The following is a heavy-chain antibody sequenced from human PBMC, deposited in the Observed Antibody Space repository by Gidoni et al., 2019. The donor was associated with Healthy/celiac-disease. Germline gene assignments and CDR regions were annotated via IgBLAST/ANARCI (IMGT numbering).Heavy chain of an antibody. J-gene: IGHJ6*02. Sequence: EVQLLESGGGLVQPGGSLRLSCAASGFTFSSYAMSWVRQAPGKGLEWVSAISGSGGSTYYTDSVKGRFTISRDNSKNTLYLQMNSLRAEDTAVYYCAKALPYYYDSSGYYYYYYGMDVWGQGTTVTVSS. CDR2: ISGSGGST. D-gene: IGHD3-22*01. CDR3: AKALPYYYDSSGYYYYYYGMDV. CDR1: GFTFSSYA. V-gene: IGHV3-23*01.